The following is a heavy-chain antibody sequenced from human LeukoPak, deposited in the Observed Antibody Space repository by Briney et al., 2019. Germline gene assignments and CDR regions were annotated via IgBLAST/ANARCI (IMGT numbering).Heavy chain of an antibody. CDR2: IRYDGSNK. CDR3: AKGKSIAAAGTYYYYYYYMDV. CDR1: GFTFGDYA. J-gene: IGHJ6*03. Sequence: GGSLRLSCTASGFTFGDYAMSWVRQAPGKGLEWVAFIRYDGSNKYYADSVKGRFTVSRDNSKNTLYLQMNSLRAEDTAVYYCAKGKSIAAAGTYYYYYYYMDVWGKGTTVTVSS. D-gene: IGHD6-13*01. V-gene: IGHV3-30*02.